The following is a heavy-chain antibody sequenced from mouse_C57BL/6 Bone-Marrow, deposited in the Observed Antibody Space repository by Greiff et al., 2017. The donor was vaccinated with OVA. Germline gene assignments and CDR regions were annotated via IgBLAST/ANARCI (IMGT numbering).Heavy chain of an antibody. J-gene: IGHJ4*01. V-gene: IGHV1-55*01. Sequence: QVQLQQPGAELVKPGASVKMSCKASGYTFTSYWITWVKQRPGQGLEWIGDIYPGSGSTNYNEKFKSKATLTVDTSSSTAYMQLSSLTSEDSAVYYCAAVFDGNHYGMDYWGQGTSVTVSS. CDR2: IYPGSGST. CDR3: AAVFDGNHYGMDY. CDR1: GYTFTSYW. D-gene: IGHD2-1*01.